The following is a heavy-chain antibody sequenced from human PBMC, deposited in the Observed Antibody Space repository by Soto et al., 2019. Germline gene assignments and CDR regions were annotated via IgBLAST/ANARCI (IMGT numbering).Heavy chain of an antibody. V-gene: IGHV4-4*07. J-gene: IGHJ6*02. D-gene: IGHD6-13*01. CDR1: VDSITTYY. CDR2: IDASGNT. CDR3: ARYSNNWFQTEGMDV. Sequence: QSLTCTVSVDSITTYYWSWIRQPAGKGLEWIGRIDASGNTNYNPSLNSRVTMSIDTSKKQFSLKLTSVTAADTAIYYCARYSNNWFQTEGMDVWGQGTKVTVYS.